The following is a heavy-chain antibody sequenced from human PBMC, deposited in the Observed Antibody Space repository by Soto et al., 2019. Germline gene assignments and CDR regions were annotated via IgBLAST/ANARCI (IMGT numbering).Heavy chain of an antibody. D-gene: IGHD6-6*01. Sequence: QVQLVESGGGVVQPGRSLRLSCAASGFTFSSYGMHWVRQAPGKGLEWVAVIWYDGSNKYYADSVKGRFTISRDNSKNTPYLQMNSLRAEDTAVYYCARESLVVEYSSSPEYYGMDVWGQGTTVTVSS. CDR1: GFTFSSYG. J-gene: IGHJ6*02. CDR3: ARESLVVEYSSSPEYYGMDV. V-gene: IGHV3-33*01. CDR2: IWYDGSNK.